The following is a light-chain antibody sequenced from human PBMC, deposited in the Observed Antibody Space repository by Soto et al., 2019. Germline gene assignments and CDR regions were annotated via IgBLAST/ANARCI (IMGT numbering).Light chain of an antibody. Sequence: QSVLTQPASVSGSPGQSITISCTGTSSDVGGYNYVSWYQQHPGKAPKLMIYDVSDRPSGVSTRFSGSKSGNTASLTISGLQAEDEADYYCAPYTSSYTHVFGTGTNVTVL. J-gene: IGLJ1*01. CDR2: DVS. V-gene: IGLV2-14*01. CDR3: APYTSSYTHV. CDR1: SSDVGGYNY.